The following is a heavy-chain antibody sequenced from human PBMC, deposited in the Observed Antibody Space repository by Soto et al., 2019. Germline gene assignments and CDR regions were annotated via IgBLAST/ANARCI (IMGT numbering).Heavy chain of an antibody. CDR3: ARDPPDDSRGYFSLDY. CDR1: GFTFSSYV. D-gene: IGHD3-22*01. Sequence: ESGGVVVQPGRSLRLSCAASGFTFSSYVMHWVRQAPGKGLEWVAVMWSEGGNKHYADSVKGRFTIYRDNSKNTLYLQMNSLRAEDTAVYYCARDPPDDSRGYFSLDYWCQGTLVTVSS. CDR2: MWSEGGNK. J-gene: IGHJ4*02. V-gene: IGHV3-33*01.